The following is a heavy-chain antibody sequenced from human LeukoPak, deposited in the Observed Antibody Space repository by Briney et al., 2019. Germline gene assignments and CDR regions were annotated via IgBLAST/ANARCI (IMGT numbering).Heavy chain of an antibody. CDR3: ARHLGSGTCPLDY. CDR1: GGSISSFY. CDR2: IYSTGTT. V-gene: IGHV4-59*08. D-gene: IGHD3-10*01. Sequence: SETLSLTCTVSGGSISSFYWSWIRQPPGKGLEWIGHIYSTGTTNYNPSLKSRVTVSLDTSKNQFSLNLSSVTAADTAVYYCARHLGSGTCPLDYWGQGILVTVSS. J-gene: IGHJ4*02.